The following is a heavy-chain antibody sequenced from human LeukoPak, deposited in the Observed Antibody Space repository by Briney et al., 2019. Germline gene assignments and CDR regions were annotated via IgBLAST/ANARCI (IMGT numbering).Heavy chain of an antibody. J-gene: IGHJ4*02. CDR1: GGSISSYY. Sequence: SETLSLTCTVSGGSISSYYWSWIRQSPGKGLEWIGYIYYSGSTNYNPSLTSRVTISVDTSKNQFSLKLSSVTAADTAVYYCTRGVDYGGSIVAMCFDYWGQGTLVTVSS. CDR3: TRGVDYGGSIVAMCFDY. D-gene: IGHD4-23*01. CDR2: IYYSGST. V-gene: IGHV4-59*01.